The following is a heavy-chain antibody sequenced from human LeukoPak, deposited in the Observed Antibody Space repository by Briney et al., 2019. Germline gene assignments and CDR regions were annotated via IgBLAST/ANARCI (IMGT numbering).Heavy chain of an antibody. V-gene: IGHV4-39*01. D-gene: IGHD2-2*02. J-gene: IGHJ5*02. Sequence: SETLSLTCTVSGGSISSSSYYWGWIRQPPGKGLEWIGSIYYSRSTYYNPSLKSRVTISVDTSKNQFSPKLSSVTAADTAVYYCARHGGCSSTSCYTRFDPWGQGTLVTVSS. CDR3: ARHGGCSSTSCYTRFDP. CDR2: IYYSRST. CDR1: GGSISSSSYY.